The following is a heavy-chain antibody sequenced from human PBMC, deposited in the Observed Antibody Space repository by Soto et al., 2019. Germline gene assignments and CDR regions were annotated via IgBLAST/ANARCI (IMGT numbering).Heavy chain of an antibody. D-gene: IGHD5-18*01. Sequence: ASVKVSCKASGYTFTNNDVSWVRQATGQGLEWMGWMNPGSGDTGYAQKFQGRVTMTRDISIATAYMELNSLTSEDTAIYYCARMESFGSLNWFDPWGQGALVTVSS. CDR1: GYTFTNND. CDR3: ARMESFGSLNWFDP. V-gene: IGHV1-8*01. J-gene: IGHJ5*02. CDR2: MNPGSGDT.